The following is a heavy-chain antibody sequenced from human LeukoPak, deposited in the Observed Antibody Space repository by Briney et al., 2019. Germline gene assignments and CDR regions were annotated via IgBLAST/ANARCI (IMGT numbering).Heavy chain of an antibody. CDR3: AREPSTARHFDY. D-gene: IGHD2-2*01. Sequence: GGSLRLSCAASGFPFSSYWMSWARQAPGKGLEWVANIKQDGSEKYYVDSVKGRFTISRDNAKNSLYLQMNSLRAEDTAVYYCAREPSTARHFDYWGQGTLVTVSS. CDR2: IKQDGSEK. J-gene: IGHJ4*02. V-gene: IGHV3-7*01. CDR1: GFPFSSYW.